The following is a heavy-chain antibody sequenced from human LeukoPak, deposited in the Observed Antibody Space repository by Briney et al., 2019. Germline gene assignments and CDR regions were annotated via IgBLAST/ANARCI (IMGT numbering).Heavy chain of an antibody. CDR1: GFTFSSYW. CDR3: AGDMTGPLDC. CDR2: INVDGGTT. J-gene: IGHJ4*02. Sequence: PGGSLRPSCEASGFTFSSYWMHWVRQAPGKGLVWISRINVDGGTTDYADSVRGRFTISRDNAKNTLYLQMNNLRAEDTAVYYCAGDMTGPLDCWGQGTLVTASP. D-gene: IGHD1-20*01. V-gene: IGHV3-74*01.